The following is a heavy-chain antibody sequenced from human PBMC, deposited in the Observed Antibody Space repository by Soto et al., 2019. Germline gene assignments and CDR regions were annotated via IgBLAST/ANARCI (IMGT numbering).Heavy chain of an antibody. CDR3: AGKYYDILTGPYAFDN. J-gene: IGHJ3*02. D-gene: IGHD3-9*01. CDR2: INAGNGNT. V-gene: IGHV1-3*01. CDR1: GYTFTSYA. Sequence: ASVKVSCKASGYTFTSYAMHWVRQAPGQRLEWMGWINAGNGNTKYSQKFQGRVTITRDTSASTAYMELSSLRSEDTAVYYCAGKYYDILTGPYAFDNWGQGTMVTVSS.